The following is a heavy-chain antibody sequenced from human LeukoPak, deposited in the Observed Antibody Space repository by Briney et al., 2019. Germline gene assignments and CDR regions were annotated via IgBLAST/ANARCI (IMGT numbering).Heavy chain of an antibody. CDR1: GFTVSSNY. J-gene: IGHJ6*02. CDR2: IYSGGST. V-gene: IGHV3-53*01. CDR3: ARDDIVVVPAATTVYYYYGMDV. Sequence: QSGGSLRLSCAASGFTVSSNYMSWVRQAPGKGLEWVSVIYSGGSTYYADSVKGRFTISRDNSKNTLYLQMNSLRAEDTAVYYCARDDIVVVPAATTVYYYYGMDVWGQGTTVTVSS. D-gene: IGHD2-2*01.